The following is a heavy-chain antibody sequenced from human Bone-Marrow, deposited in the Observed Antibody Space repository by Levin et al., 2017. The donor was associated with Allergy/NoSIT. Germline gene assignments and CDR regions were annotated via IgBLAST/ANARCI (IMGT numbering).Heavy chain of an antibody. Sequence: SETLSLTCTVSRGSISSHYWSWIRQSAGKGLEWIGRVYTSGSTNYNPSLKSRVTMSLDTSKNQFSLKLTSLTAADTAVYYCARSKLNYDYGGFRHNFESWGQGKLVTVSS. J-gene: IGHJ5*01. V-gene: IGHV4-4*07. CDR3: ARSKLNYDYGGFRHNFES. CDR1: RGSISSHY. CDR2: VYTSGST. D-gene: IGHD4-23*01.